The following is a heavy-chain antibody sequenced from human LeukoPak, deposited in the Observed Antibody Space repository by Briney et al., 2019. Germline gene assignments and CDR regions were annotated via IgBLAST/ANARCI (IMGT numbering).Heavy chain of an antibody. CDR1: GGSNSSYY. Sequence: SETLSLTCTVSGGSNSSYYWSWIRQLPGKGLEWIGYIYYSGSTNYNPSLKSRVTISVDTSKNQFSLKLSSVTAADTAVYYCARMSYYYGMDVWGKGTTVTVSS. CDR2: IYYSGST. J-gene: IGHJ6*04. V-gene: IGHV4-59*01. CDR3: ARMSYYYGMDV.